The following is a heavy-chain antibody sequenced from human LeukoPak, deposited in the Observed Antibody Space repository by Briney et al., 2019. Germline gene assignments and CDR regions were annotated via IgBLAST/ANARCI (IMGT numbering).Heavy chain of an antibody. Sequence: SVKVSCKASGGTFSSYAISWVRQAPGQGLEWMGGIIPIFGTANYAQKFQGRVTITADKSTSTAYMELSSLRSEDTAVYYCARVSGDYYYYYYMDVWGKGTTVTVSS. CDR1: GGTFSSYA. V-gene: IGHV1-69*06. J-gene: IGHJ6*03. CDR3: ARVSGDYYYYYYMDV. CDR2: IIPIFGTA. D-gene: IGHD1-26*01.